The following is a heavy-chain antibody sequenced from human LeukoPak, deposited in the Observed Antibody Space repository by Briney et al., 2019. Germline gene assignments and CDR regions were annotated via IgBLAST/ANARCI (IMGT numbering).Heavy chain of an antibody. Sequence: ASVKVSCKPSRYTFTRYYMHWVRQAPGQRLEWMGWINPNSGGTNYAQKCQGRVTMTRDTSISTAYMELSRLRSDDTAVYYCARVPVGGYCSSSSCYTGFYMDVWGKGTTVTVSS. J-gene: IGHJ6*03. V-gene: IGHV1-2*02. CDR2: INPNSGGT. CDR1: RYTFTRYY. D-gene: IGHD2-2*02. CDR3: ARVPVGGYCSSSSCYTGFYMDV.